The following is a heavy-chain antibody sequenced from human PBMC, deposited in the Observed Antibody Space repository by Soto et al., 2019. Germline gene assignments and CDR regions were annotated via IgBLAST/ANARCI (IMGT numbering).Heavy chain of an antibody. CDR3: ARVGVPGIYYYYYMDV. V-gene: IGHV3-64*01. D-gene: IGHD6-19*01. Sequence: GGSLRLSCAASGFTFSSYSMHWVRQAPGKGLEYVSAISSNGGSTYYANSVKGRFTISRDNSKNTLYLQMGSLRAEDLAVYYCARVGVPGIYYYYYMDVWGKGTTVTVSS. J-gene: IGHJ6*03. CDR1: GFTFSSYS. CDR2: ISSNGGST.